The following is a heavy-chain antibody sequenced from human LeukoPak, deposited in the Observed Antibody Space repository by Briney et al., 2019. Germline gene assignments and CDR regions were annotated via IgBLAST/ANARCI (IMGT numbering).Heavy chain of an antibody. CDR3: AREVRVAGNFDY. D-gene: IGHD6-19*01. V-gene: IGHV4-59*12. CDR2: IYCSGST. J-gene: IGHJ4*02. Sequence: SETLSLTCTDSGGSISSYYWSWIRQPPGKGLEWIGYIYCSGSTYYNPSLKSRVTISVDTSKDQFSLKLSSVTAADTAVYYCAREVRVAGNFDYWGQGTLVTVSS. CDR1: GGSISSYY.